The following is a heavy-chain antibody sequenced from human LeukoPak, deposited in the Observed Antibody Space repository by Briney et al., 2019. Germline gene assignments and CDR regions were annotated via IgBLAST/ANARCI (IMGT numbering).Heavy chain of an antibody. CDR3: ANTYDFDY. V-gene: IGHV3-30*18. CDR1: GFTFSSYG. Sequence: GGSLRLSCAASGFTFSSYGMHWVRQAPGKGLEWVTVISYDGSNKYYADSVKGRFTISRDNSKNTLYLQMNSLRAEDTAVYYCANTYDFDYRGQGTLVTVSS. J-gene: IGHJ4*02. D-gene: IGHD3-22*01. CDR2: ISYDGSNK.